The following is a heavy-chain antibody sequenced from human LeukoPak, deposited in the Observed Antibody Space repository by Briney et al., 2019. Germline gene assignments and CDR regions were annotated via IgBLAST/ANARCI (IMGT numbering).Heavy chain of an antibody. CDR2: IYTSGST. J-gene: IGHJ4*02. Sequence: SETLSLTRTVSGGSISSYYWSWIRQPPGKGLEWIGYIYTSGSTNYNPSLKSRVTISVDTSKNQFSLKLSSVTAADTAVYYCARKGKWLRFFDYWGQGTLVTVSS. CDR3: ARKGKWLRFFDY. V-gene: IGHV4-4*09. CDR1: GGSISSYY. D-gene: IGHD5-12*01.